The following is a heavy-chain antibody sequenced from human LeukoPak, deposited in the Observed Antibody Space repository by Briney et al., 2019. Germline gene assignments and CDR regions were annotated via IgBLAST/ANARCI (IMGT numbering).Heavy chain of an antibody. Sequence: GESLKISCKGSGYSFSSSWIGWVRQTPGKGLGGLGIIYPGDSDTRYSPSFQGQVTISADKSINTAYLQWSSLKASDTAMYYCARHHGDYPFDYWGQGTLVTVSS. D-gene: IGHD4-17*01. CDR3: ARHHGDYPFDY. CDR1: GYSFSSSW. CDR2: IYPGDSDT. J-gene: IGHJ4*02. V-gene: IGHV5-51*01.